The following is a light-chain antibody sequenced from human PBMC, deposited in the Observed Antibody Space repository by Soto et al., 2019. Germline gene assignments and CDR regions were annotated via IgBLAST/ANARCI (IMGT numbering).Light chain of an antibody. CDR1: QSVSSSY. CDR3: QQYGCSSWT. V-gene: IGKV3-20*01. Sequence: EIVLTQSPGTLSSSPGERATLSCRASQSVSSSYLAWYQQKPGQAPRLLIYGASSRATGIPDRFSGSVSGTDFTLTISRLEPEDFAVYYCQQYGCSSWTFGQGTKVEVK. CDR2: GAS. J-gene: IGKJ1*01.